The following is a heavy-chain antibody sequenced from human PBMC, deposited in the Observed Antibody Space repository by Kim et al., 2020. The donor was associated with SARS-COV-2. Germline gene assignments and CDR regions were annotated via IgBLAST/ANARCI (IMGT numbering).Heavy chain of an antibody. CDR2: YDSEDGET. V-gene: IGHV1-24*01. J-gene: IGHJ1*01. CDR3: ATVGGWRQIIPEYFHH. Sequence: ASVKVSCKVSGSTLSEVSMYWVRQTPGKGLEWVGGYDSEDGETRYAQKFQGRVNMTEDTSIDTAYMDLSSLRSEDTALYYCATVGGWRQIIPEYFHHWGQGTLVTVSS. D-gene: IGHD3-10*01. CDR1: GSTLSEVS.